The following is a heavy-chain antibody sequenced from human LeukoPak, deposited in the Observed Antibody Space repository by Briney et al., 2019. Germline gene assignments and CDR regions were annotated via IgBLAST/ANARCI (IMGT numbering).Heavy chain of an antibody. CDR1: GFTFSNYW. CDR3: ARVIVAVVGQSDHFDY. Sequence: PGGSLRLSCAASGFTFSNYWMTWVRQGPRKGLEWVANIEQDARAKYYGDPVKGRFTISRDNAKNSLYLQMNTLRAEDTAVYYCARVIVAVVGQSDHFDYWGQGTLVTVSS. V-gene: IGHV3-7*03. J-gene: IGHJ4*02. D-gene: IGHD6-19*01. CDR2: IEQDARAK.